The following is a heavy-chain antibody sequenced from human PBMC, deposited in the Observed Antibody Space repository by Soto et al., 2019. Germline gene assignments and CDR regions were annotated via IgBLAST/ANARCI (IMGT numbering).Heavy chain of an antibody. Sequence: EVQLVESGGGLVQPGGSLRLSCAASGSTFSSYWMHWVRQAPGKGLVWVSRINNDGSSTSYADSVKGRFTISRDNDKTTLYLQMNSLRAEDTAVYYCARDLGYCSGGSCRNCFDPWGQGTLVTVSS. D-gene: IGHD2-15*01. V-gene: IGHV3-74*01. CDR2: INNDGSST. CDR3: ARDLGYCSGGSCRNCFDP. J-gene: IGHJ5*02. CDR1: GSTFSSYW.